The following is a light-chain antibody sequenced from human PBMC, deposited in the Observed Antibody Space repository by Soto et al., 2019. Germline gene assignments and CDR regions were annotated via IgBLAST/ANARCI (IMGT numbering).Light chain of an antibody. J-gene: IGLJ2*01. CDR3: SSYTGTDNSVI. CDR1: SSDIGGHNF. Sequence: QSALTQPPSASGSPGQAVTICCTGTSSDIGGHNFVSWYQQHPGKAPKLLIFEVNKRPSGVPDRFSASKSGITASLTVSGLQAEDEAAYFCSSYTGTDNSVIFGGGTKLTVL. CDR2: EVN. V-gene: IGLV2-8*01.